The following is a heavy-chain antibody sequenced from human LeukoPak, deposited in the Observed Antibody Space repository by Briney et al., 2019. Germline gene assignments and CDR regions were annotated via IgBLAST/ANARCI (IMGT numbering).Heavy chain of an antibody. CDR2: ISWSSGII. CDR3: AKDTGSPADAITMEDNAFDI. J-gene: IGHJ3*02. CDR1: GFTFSNYA. D-gene: IGHD3-3*01. Sequence: PGGSLRLSCAASGFTFSNYAMSWVRQAPGKGLEWVSGISWSSGIIGYADSVKGRFTISRDNAKNSLDLQMESLRAEDTAVYYCAKDTGSPADAITMEDNAFDIWGQGTMVTVSS. V-gene: IGHV3-9*01.